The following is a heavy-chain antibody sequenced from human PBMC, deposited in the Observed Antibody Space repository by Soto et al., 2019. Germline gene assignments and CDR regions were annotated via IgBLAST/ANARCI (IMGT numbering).Heavy chain of an antibody. Sequence: GGSLRLSCAASGFTFSSYAMSWVRQAPGKGLEWVSAISGSGGSTYYADSVKGRFTISRDNSKNTLYLQMNGLRAEDTAVYYCAKRSDYGDYFSDPQIDYWGQVTLVTVSS. CDR3: AKRSDYGDYFSDPQIDY. V-gene: IGHV3-23*01. J-gene: IGHJ4*02. CDR1: GFTFSSYA. D-gene: IGHD4-17*01. CDR2: ISGSGGST.